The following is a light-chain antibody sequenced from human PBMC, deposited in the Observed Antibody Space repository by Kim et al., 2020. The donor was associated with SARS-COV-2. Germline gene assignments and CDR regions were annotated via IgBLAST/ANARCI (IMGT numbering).Light chain of an antibody. J-gene: IGKJ1*01. V-gene: IGKV1-5*01. Sequence: GDRVTITFRASQSISGWLAWYQQTPGKAPKLLIYHASTLQGGVPSRFSGSGSGTEFTLTINNLQPVDFATYYCQHLGTFGLGTKVDIK. CDR2: HAS. CDR3: QHLGT. CDR1: QSISGW.